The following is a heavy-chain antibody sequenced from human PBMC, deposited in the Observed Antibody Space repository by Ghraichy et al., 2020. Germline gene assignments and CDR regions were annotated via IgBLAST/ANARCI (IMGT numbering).Heavy chain of an antibody. CDR1: GDSISSYY. D-gene: IGHD4-23*01. J-gene: IGHJ4*02. CDR2: IHYSGST. Sequence: ESLNISCIVSGDSISSYYWSWIRQPPGKGLEWIGYIHYSGSTNSSPSLKSRVTISVDMSKNQFSLKLSSVTAADTAVYYCARHRGGGGKDYFDNWGQGTLATVSS. CDR3: ARHRGGGGKDYFDN. V-gene: IGHV4-59*08.